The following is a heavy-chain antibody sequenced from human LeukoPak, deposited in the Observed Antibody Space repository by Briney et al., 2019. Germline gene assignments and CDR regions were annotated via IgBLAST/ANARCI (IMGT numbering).Heavy chain of an antibody. CDR3: ARDTLVYADSPDAFDI. D-gene: IGHD4-17*01. CDR1: GFTFRSYG. V-gene: IGHV3-23*01. Sequence: GGSLRLSCAASGFTFRSYGMSWVRQASGKGLEWVSAITGSGDSTYYADSVKGRFTISRDNAKNSLYLQMNSLRDEDTAVYYCARDTLVYADSPDAFDIWGQGTMVTVSS. J-gene: IGHJ3*02. CDR2: ITGSGDST.